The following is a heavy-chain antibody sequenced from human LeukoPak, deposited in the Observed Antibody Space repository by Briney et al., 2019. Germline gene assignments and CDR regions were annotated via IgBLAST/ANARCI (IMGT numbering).Heavy chain of an antibody. CDR2: INHSGST. CDR3: ATLVAATLDY. V-gene: IGHV4-34*01. Sequence: SETLSLTCAVYGGSFSGYYWSWIRQPPGKGLEWIGEINHSGSTNYNPSLKSRVTISVDTPKNQFSLKLSSVTAADTAVYYCATLVAATLDYWGQGTLVTVSS. CDR1: GGSFSGYY. D-gene: IGHD2-15*01. J-gene: IGHJ4*02.